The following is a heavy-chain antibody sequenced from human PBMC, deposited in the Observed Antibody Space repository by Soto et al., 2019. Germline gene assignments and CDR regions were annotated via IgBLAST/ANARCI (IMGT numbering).Heavy chain of an antibody. CDR3: ARDGEDYGISDY. Sequence: ASVKVSCQASGYTFTSYYMHWVRQAPGQGLEWMGIINPSGGSTSYAQKFQGRVTMTRDTSTSTVYMELSSLRSEDTAVYYCARDGEDYGISDYWGQGTLVTVSS. CDR1: GYTFTSYY. CDR2: INPSGGST. V-gene: IGHV1-46*01. D-gene: IGHD4-17*01. J-gene: IGHJ4*02.